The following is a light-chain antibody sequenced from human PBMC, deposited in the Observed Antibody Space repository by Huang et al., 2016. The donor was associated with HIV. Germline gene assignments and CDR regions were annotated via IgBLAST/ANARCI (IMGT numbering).Light chain of an antibody. Sequence: DIVMTQSPDSLAVSLGERATINCKSSQSLLYSSNTKNYLAWYQQKPGQPPKLIIYWTSTRDSGVPDRFSGSGSETDFTPTISSLQAEYVAVYYCHQYYATGTFGQGTKVEI. V-gene: IGKV4-1*01. CDR1: QSLLYSSNTKNY. CDR2: WTS. J-gene: IGKJ1*01. CDR3: HQYYATGT.